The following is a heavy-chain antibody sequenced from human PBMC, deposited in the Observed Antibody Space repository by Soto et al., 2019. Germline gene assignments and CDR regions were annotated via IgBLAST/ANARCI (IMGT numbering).Heavy chain of an antibody. CDR1: GYTFTGYY. V-gene: IGHV1-2*02. Sequence: GASVKVSCKASGYTFTGYYMHWVRQAPGQGLEWMGWINPNSGGTNYAQKFQGRVTMTRDTSISTAYMELSRLRSDDTAVYYCARGPFGYCSSKRCRGAYYFDYWGQGTLVTVYS. J-gene: IGHJ4*02. D-gene: IGHD2-2*03. CDR3: ARGPFGYCSSKRCRGAYYFDY. CDR2: INPNSGGT.